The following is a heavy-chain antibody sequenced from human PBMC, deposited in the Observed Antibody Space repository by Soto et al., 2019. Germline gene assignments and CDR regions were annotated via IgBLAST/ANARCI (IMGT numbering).Heavy chain of an antibody. V-gene: IGHV4-31*03. CDR3: ARDSAIAARAFDI. J-gene: IGHJ3*02. D-gene: IGHD6-6*01. CDR1: SGSISSGGYH. Sequence: SETLSLTCTVSSGSISSGGYHWSRIRQHPGKGLELIGCIHYTGSTYYNPSLKSRLTISVDTSKNQFSLRLSSVTAADTAVYYCARDSAIAARAFDIWGRGTMVTVSS. CDR2: IHYTGST.